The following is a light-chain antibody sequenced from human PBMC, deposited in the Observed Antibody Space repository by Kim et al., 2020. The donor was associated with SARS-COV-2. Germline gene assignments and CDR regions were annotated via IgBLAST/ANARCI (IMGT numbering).Light chain of an antibody. CDR3: QQYHSTPRT. Sequence: DIVMTQSPDSLAVSLGERATINCKSSQSVLYNSNNKNYLAWYQQKPGQPPKLLIYWASTRESGVPDRFSGSGSGTDFTLTISSLQAEDVAVYYCQQYHSTPRTFGQGTNVDIK. CDR2: WAS. J-gene: IGKJ1*01. CDR1: QSVLYNSNNKNY. V-gene: IGKV4-1*01.